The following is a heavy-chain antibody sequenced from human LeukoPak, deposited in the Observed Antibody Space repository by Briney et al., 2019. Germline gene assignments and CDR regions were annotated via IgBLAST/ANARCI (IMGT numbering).Heavy chain of an antibody. D-gene: IGHD6-6*01. V-gene: IGHV3-7*03. CDR2: INSDGSEG. CDR3: ARSSYSSSSSV. CDR1: GFTFSGFW. Sequence: GGCLRLSCAVSGFTFSGFWMSWSRQAPGKGLEWVASINSDGSEGYYADVVKGRFTISRDNAKNSLYLQINSLRAEDTAVYYCARSSYSSSSSVWGQGTMVTVSS. J-gene: IGHJ3*01.